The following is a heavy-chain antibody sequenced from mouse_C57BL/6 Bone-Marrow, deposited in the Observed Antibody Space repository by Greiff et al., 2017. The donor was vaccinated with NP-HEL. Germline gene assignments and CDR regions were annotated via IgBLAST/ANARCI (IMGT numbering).Heavy chain of an antibody. CDR3: ARGGLYYYYRYFDY. Sequence: QVQLQQSGAELVRPGASVKLSCKASGYTFTDYYINWVKQRPGQGLEWIARIYPGSGNTYYNEKFKGKATLTAEKSSSTAYMQLSSLTSEDSAVYFCARGGLYYYYRYFDYWGQGTTLTVSS. V-gene: IGHV1-76*01. CDR2: IYPGSGNT. D-gene: IGHD2-4*01. CDR1: GYTFTDYY. J-gene: IGHJ2*01.